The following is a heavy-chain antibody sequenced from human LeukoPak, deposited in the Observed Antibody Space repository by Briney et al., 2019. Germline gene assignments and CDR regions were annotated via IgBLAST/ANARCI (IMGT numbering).Heavy chain of an antibody. CDR1: GFTFSSYG. J-gene: IGHJ6*02. CDR3: AREKVVAASYYYYGMDV. V-gene: IGHV3-30*19. CDR2: ISYDGSNK. Sequence: GRSLRLSCAASGFTFSSYGMHWVRQAPGKGLEWVAVISYDGSNKYYADSVKGRFTISRDNSKNTLYLQMNSLRAEDTAVYYCAREKVVAASYYYYGMDVWGQGTTVTVSS. D-gene: IGHD2-15*01.